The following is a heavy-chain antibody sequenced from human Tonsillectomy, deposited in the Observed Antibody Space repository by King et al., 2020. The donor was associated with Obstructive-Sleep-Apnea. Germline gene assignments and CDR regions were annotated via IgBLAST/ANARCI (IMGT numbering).Heavy chain of an antibody. D-gene: IGHD6-19*01. CDR2: IDPSDSYT. CDR1: GYSFSSYW. CDR3: ARRLSCGSSGWYSVPLDR. Sequence: VQLVQSGAEVKKPGESLRISCKGSGYSFSSYWINWVRQMPGKGLEWMGSIDPSDSYTRYSPSFRGHVTISADKSISTAYLQWSSLKASDTAIYYCARRLSCGSSGWYSVPLDRWGQGTLVTVSS. J-gene: IGHJ5*02. V-gene: IGHV5-10-1*03.